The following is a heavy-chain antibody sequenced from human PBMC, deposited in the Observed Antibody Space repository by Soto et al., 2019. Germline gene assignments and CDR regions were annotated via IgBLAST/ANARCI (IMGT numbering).Heavy chain of an antibody. CDR2: IIPIFGTA. CDR1: GGTFSSYA. CDR3: AAHGFWSGYYSENYYYGMDV. Sequence: QVQLVQSGAEVKKPGSSVKVSCKASGGTFSSYAISWVRQAPGQGLEWMGGIIPIFGTANYAQKFQGTVTITAVESTRTAYMELSSLGSEDPAVCFCAAHGFWSGYYSENYYYGMDVWGEGTTVTVSS. D-gene: IGHD3-3*01. J-gene: IGHJ6*02. V-gene: IGHV1-69*12.